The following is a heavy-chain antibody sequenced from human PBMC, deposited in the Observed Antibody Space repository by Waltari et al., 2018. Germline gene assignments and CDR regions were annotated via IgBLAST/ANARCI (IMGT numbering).Heavy chain of an antibody. D-gene: IGHD3-16*02. J-gene: IGHJ4*02. Sequence: QVQLVQSGAEVKKPGASVKVSCKASGYTFTSYGISWVRQAPGQGLEWMGWISAYNGNTNYAQKLQGRVSMTTDTSTSTAYMELRSLRSDDTAVYYCARDWNGNDYIWGSYRYPYWGQGTLVTVSS. CDR1: GYTFTSYG. CDR3: ARDWNGNDYIWGSYRYPY. CDR2: ISAYNGNT. V-gene: IGHV1-18*01.